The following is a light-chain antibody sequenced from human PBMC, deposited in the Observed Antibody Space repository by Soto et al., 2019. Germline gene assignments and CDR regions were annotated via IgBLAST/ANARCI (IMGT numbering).Light chain of an antibody. CDR2: GNN. J-gene: IGLJ1*01. Sequence: QSVLTQPPSVSGAPGQRVTISCTGSSSNIVSGYEVHWYQQLPGTAPKLLIYGNNNRPSGVADRFSGSKSATSASLAITGLQAEDEADYYCQSYDSSLSALYVFGTGTKLTVL. CDR3: QSYDSSLSALYV. CDR1: SSNIVSGYE. V-gene: IGLV1-40*01.